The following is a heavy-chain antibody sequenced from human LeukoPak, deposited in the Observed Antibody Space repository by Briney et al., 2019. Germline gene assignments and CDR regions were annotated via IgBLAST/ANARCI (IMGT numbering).Heavy chain of an antibody. CDR1: GGSISSSSYY. CDR3: ARYSAGYDILTGYFP. V-gene: IGHV4-39*01. CDR2: IYYSGST. D-gene: IGHD3-9*01. Sequence: SETLSLTCTVSGGSISSSSYYWGWIRQPPGKGLEWIGSIYYSGSTYYNPPLKSRVTISVDTSKNQFSLKLSSATAADTAVYYCARYSAGYDILTGYFPWGQGTLVTVSS. J-gene: IGHJ5*02.